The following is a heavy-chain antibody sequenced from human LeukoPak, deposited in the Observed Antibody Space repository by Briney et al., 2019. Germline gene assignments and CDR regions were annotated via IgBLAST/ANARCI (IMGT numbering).Heavy chain of an antibody. CDR3: ARETHDYYFDY. CDR1: GGSISSSSYY. J-gene: IGHJ4*02. Sequence: SETLSLTCTVSGGSISSSSYYWGWIRQPPREGLEWIGSIYYSWSTYYNPSLKSRVTISVDTSKNQFSLKLSSVTAAYTAVNYCARETHDYYFDYWGQGTLVTVSS. V-gene: IGHV4-39*07. CDR2: IYYSWST. D-gene: IGHD1-1*01.